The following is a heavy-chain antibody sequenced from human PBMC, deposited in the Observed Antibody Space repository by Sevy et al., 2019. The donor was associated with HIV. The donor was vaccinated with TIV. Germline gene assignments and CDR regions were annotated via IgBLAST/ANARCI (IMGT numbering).Heavy chain of an antibody. J-gene: IGHJ6*02. CDR1: GFTFSSYA. CDR2: ISYDGSNK. D-gene: IGHD6-13*01. Sequence: GGSLRLSCAASGFTFSSYAMHWVRQAPGKGLEWVAVISYDGSNKYYADSVKGRFTISRDNSKNTLYLQMNSLRAEDTAVYYCARTEQQRVYYCYYGMDVWGQGTTVTVSS. V-gene: IGHV3-30-3*01. CDR3: ARTEQQRVYYCYYGMDV.